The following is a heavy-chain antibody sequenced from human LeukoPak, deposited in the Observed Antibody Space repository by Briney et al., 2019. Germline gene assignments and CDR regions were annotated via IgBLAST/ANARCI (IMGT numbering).Heavy chain of an antibody. Sequence: HTGGSLRLSCASSGLTFSSYTMSWVRQAPGKGPEWVSTISCSGGSTYYADCVHGGSTISRDKSKNTLFLQINSLTADDTAIYYCASHPRDSSGYDVYWGQRSLVSVPS. J-gene: IGHJ4*02. CDR3: ASHPRDSSGYDVY. CDR2: ISCSGGST. V-gene: IGHV3-23*01. D-gene: IGHD3-22*01. CDR1: GLTFSSYT.